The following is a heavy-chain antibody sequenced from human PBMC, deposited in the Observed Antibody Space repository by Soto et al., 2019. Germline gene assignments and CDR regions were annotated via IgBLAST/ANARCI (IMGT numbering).Heavy chain of an antibody. CDR3: ARATYYYDSSGYSDRVLDY. J-gene: IGHJ4*01. Sequence: PSATLALTCTVSGGSINSYYWSWIRQPPGKGLEWIGYIYYSGSTFYNPSLRSRVTVSVDTPKNQFSLKLSSVTAADTAVYYCARATYYYDSSGYSDRVLDYWGHGTLVTVSS. CDR1: GGSINSYY. V-gene: IGHV4-59*12. CDR2: IYYSGST. D-gene: IGHD3-22*01.